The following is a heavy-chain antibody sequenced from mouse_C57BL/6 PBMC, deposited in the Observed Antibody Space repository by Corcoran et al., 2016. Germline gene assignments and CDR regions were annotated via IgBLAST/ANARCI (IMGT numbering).Heavy chain of an antibody. V-gene: IGHV1-26*01. Sequence: EVQLQQSGPELVKPGASVKISCKASGYTFTDYYMNWVKQSHGKSLEWIGDINPNNGGTSYNQKFKGKATLTVDKSSSTAYMELRSLTSEDSAVYYCARGPWGNYTLDYWGQGTTLTVSS. D-gene: IGHD2-1*01. J-gene: IGHJ2*01. CDR3: ARGPWGNYTLDY. CDR2: INPNNGGT. CDR1: GYTFTDYY.